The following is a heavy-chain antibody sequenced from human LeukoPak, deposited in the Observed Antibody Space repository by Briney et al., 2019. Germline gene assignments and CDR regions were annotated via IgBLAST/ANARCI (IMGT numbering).Heavy chain of an antibody. V-gene: IGHV3-7*01. CDR1: GFTFSSYW. D-gene: IGHD2-15*01. Sequence: GGSLRLSCAGSGFTFSSYWMTWVRQAPGKGLEWVANIKQDGSEKYYVDSVKGRFTISRDNAKNSLYLQMNSLRAEDTAVYYCARRYCSGGSCYQYFDYWGQGTLVTVSS. CDR2: IKQDGSEK. J-gene: IGHJ4*02. CDR3: ARRYCSGGSCYQYFDY.